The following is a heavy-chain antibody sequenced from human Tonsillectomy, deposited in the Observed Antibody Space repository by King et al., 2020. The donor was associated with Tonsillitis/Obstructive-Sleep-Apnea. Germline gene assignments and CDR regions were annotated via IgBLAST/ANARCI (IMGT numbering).Heavy chain of an antibody. V-gene: IGHV4-34*01. D-gene: IGHD2-15*01. CDR1: GGSFSGYY. CDR3: ARGFDSLDY. Sequence: VQLQQWGAGLLKPSETLSLTCAVYGGSFSGYYWSWIRQPPGKGLEWIGEIDHSGSPNYNPSLKSRVTVSVDTSKNQFSLKLSSVTAADTAVYYCARGFDSLDYWGQGTLVTVSS. CDR2: IDHSGSP. J-gene: IGHJ4*02.